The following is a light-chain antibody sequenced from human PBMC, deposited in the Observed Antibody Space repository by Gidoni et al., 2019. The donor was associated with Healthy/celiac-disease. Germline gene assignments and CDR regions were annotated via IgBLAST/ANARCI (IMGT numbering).Light chain of an antibody. CDR3: QQSYSTPPT. Sequence: DSHMTQSPSSLSASVGDRVTITCRASQSISSYLNWYQQKPGKAPKLLIYAASSLQSGVPSRFSGSGSGTDFTLTISSLQPEDFATYYCQQSYSTPPTFGGGTKVEIK. V-gene: IGKV1-39*01. CDR2: AAS. J-gene: IGKJ4*01. CDR1: QSISSY.